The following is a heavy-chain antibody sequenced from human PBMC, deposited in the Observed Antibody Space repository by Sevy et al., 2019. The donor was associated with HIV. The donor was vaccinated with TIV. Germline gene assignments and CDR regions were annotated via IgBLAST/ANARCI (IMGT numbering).Heavy chain of an antibody. CDR2: MYHSGST. Sequence: SETLSLTCTVSGGSISSGGYFWSWIRQHPGKGLEWIGYMYHSGSTYYNPSLKSRLSMSMDPSKNQFSLRMSTGTAADTAIYFCARATGSSAGFDSWGHGTVVTVSS. V-gene: IGHV4-31*03. J-gene: IGHJ4*01. D-gene: IGHD2-15*01. CDR3: ARATGSSAGFDS. CDR1: GGSISSGGYF.